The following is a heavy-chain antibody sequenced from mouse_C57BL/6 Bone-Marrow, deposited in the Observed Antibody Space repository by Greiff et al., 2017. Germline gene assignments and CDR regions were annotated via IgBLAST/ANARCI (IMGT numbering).Heavy chain of an antibody. J-gene: IGHJ2*01. V-gene: IGHV2-2*01. CDR2: IWSGGST. Sequence: VQLQQSGPGLVQPSQSLSITCTVSGFSLTSYGVHWVRQSPGKGLEWLGVIWSGGSTDYNAAFISRLSISKDNSKCQVFFKMNSLQAADTAIYYCARYPVDYWGQGTTLTVSS. CDR1: GFSLTSYG. CDR3: ARYPVDY.